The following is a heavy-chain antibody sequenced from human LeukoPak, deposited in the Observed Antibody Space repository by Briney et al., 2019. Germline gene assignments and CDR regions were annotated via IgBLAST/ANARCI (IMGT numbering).Heavy chain of an antibody. CDR3: ASSTSWLYYYYGMDV. Sequence: VASVKVSCKASGYTFTSYDINWVRQATGQGPEWMGWMNPNSGNTGYAQKFQGRVTMTRNTSISTAYMELSSLRSEDTAVYYCASSTSWLYYYYGMDVWGQGTTVTVSS. V-gene: IGHV1-8*01. J-gene: IGHJ6*02. CDR1: GYTFTSYD. D-gene: IGHD2-2*01. CDR2: MNPNSGNT.